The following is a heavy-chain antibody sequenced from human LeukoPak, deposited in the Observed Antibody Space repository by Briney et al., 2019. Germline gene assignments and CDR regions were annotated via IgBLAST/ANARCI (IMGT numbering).Heavy chain of an antibody. Sequence: GGSLRLSCAASGFTFSSYWMSWVRQAPGKGLEWVANIKQDGSEKYYVDSVKGRFTISRDIAKNSLYLQMNSLSAEDTAVYYCAAHKMVRGVIDAFDIWGQGTMVTVSS. V-gene: IGHV3-7*01. CDR2: IKQDGSEK. D-gene: IGHD3-10*01. CDR1: GFTFSSYW. J-gene: IGHJ3*02. CDR3: AAHKMVRGVIDAFDI.